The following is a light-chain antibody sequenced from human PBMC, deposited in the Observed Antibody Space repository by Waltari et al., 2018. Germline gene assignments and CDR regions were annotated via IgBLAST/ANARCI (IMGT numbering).Light chain of an antibody. J-gene: IGKJ2*01. V-gene: IGKV3-15*01. CDR3: QQYNNWPYT. CDR1: QSVSSN. Sequence: EIVMTQSPATLSVSPGERATLSCRASQSVSSNLAWYQQKPGQAPWLLIYGASTGATGIPARFSGSGSGTEFTLTISSLQSEDFAVYYCQQYNNWPYTFGQGTKLEIK. CDR2: GAS.